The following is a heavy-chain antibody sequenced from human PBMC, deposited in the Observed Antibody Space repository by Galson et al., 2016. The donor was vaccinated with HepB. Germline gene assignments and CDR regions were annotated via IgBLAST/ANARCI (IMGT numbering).Heavy chain of an antibody. CDR3: RGHRYHYGMEV. D-gene: IGHD3-9*01. J-gene: IGHJ6*02. Sequence: SLRLSCAASGFSFSDHFMDWVRQAPGKGLEWVGRSTIKASGYSTEYAASVKGRFIISRDDSKNSLYLQMNSLKTEDTAVYYCRGHRYHYGMEVWGQGTTVTVSS. CDR2: STIKASGYST. V-gene: IGHV3-72*01. CDR1: GFSFSDHF.